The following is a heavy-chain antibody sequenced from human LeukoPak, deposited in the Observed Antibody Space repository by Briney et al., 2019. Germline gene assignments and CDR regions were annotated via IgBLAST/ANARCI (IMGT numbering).Heavy chain of an antibody. CDR3: ARDVGYSYGLRGFVPGYYYMDV. CDR2: MNPNSGNT. Sequence: ASVKVSCKASGYTFTSYDINWVRQATGQGLEWMGWMNPNSGNTGYAQKFQGRVTMTRNTSISTAYMELSSLRSEDTVVYYCARDVGYSYGLRGFVPGYYYMDVWGKGTTVTVSS. J-gene: IGHJ6*03. V-gene: IGHV1-8*01. D-gene: IGHD5-18*01. CDR1: GYTFTSYD.